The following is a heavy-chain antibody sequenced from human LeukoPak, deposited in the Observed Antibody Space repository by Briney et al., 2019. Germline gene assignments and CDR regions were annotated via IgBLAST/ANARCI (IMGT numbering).Heavy chain of an antibody. Sequence: GGSLRLSCAASGFTFSTYWMHWVRQAPGKGLVWVSRIISDGSSTIYADSGKGRFTIARDNANNTLYLQMNSLRGEDTAVYYCAREYCDRRGYFLLHYFDHWGQGTLVTVSS. J-gene: IGHJ4*02. V-gene: IGHV3-74*01. CDR3: AREYCDRRGYFLLHYFDH. CDR2: IISDGSST. D-gene: IGHD3-22*01. CDR1: GFTFSTYW.